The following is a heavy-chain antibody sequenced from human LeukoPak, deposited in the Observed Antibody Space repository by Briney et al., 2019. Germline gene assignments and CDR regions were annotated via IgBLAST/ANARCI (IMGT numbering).Heavy chain of an antibody. CDR3: ARAYSGIVVVPAARTRWDY. D-gene: IGHD2-2*01. CDR2: INHSGST. J-gene: IGHJ4*02. V-gene: IGHV4-34*01. CDR1: GGSSSGYY. Sequence: SETLSLTCAVYGGSSSGYYWSWIRQPPGKGLEWIGEINHSGSTNYNPSLKSRVTISVDTSKNQFSLKLSSVTAADTAVYYCARAYSGIVVVPAARTRWDYWGQGTLVTVSS.